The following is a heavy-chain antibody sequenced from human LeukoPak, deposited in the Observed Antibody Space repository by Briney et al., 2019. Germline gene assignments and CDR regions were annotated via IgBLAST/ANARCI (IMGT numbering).Heavy chain of an antibody. D-gene: IGHD2-2*01. CDR3: ARAFPYCSSTSCYSWFDP. CDR1: GGSISSYY. CDR2: IYYSGST. Sequence: PSETLSLTCTVSGGSISSYYWSWIRQPPGKGLEWIGYIYYSGSTNCNPSLKSRVTISVDTSKNQFSLKLSSVTAADTAVYYCARAFPYCSSTSCYSWFDPWGQGTLVTVSS. V-gene: IGHV4-59*01. J-gene: IGHJ5*02.